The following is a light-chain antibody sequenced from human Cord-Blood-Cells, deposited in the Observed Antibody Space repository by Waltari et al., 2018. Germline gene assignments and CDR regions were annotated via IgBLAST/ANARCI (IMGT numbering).Light chain of an antibody. Sequence: DIQMTQSPSSLSASVGDRVTITCRASQSISSYLNCYQQKPGKAPTRLIYAASSLQSGVPSRFSGSGSGTDFTLTISSLQPEDFATYYCQQSYSTPYTFGQGTKLEIK. CDR2: AAS. V-gene: IGKV1-39*01. CDR1: QSISSY. J-gene: IGKJ2*01. CDR3: QQSYSTPYT.